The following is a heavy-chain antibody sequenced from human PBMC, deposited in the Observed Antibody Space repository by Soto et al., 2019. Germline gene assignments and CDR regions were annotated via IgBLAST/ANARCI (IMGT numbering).Heavy chain of an antibody. Sequence: SETLSLTCTVSGGSLSSSSYYWGWIRQHPGKGLDGIGSIYYSGSTYYNPSLKSRVTISVETSKKQFSPKLSSVTAADTAVYYCARQSRQFWSGYYANLYCDYWGQGTLVTVSS. CDR1: GGSLSSSSYY. V-gene: IGHV4-39*01. D-gene: IGHD3-3*01. J-gene: IGHJ4*02. CDR3: ARQSRQFWSGYYANLYCDY. CDR2: IYYSGST.